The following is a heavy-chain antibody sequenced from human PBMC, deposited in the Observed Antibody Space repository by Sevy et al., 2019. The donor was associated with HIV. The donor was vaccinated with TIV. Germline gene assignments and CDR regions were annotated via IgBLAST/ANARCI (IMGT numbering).Heavy chain of an antibody. CDR1: GFTLSTYG. CDR2: IRYDGINK. D-gene: IGHD3-3*01. CDR3: ARDRLGIAISAEWGGGMDV. J-gene: IGHJ6*02. Sequence: GGSLRLSCAASGFTLSTYGIHWVRQAPGKGLEWVAVIRYDGINKYYADSVKGRFTISRDNSKNTLYLQMNSLRAEDTAVYYCARDRLGIAISAEWGGGMDVWGQGTTVTVSS. V-gene: IGHV3-33*01.